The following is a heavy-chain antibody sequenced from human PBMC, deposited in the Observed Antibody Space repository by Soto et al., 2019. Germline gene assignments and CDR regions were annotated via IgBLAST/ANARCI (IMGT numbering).Heavy chain of an antibody. CDR3: ARAPRIVVVTAIPIYGYFDL. CDR1: GYTFTSYG. D-gene: IGHD2-21*02. Sequence: ASVKVSCKASGYTFTSYGISWVRQAPGQGLEWMGWISAYNGNTNYAQKLQGRVTMTTDTSTSTAYMELSSLRSEDTAVYYCARAPRIVVVTAIPIYGYFDLWGRGTLVTVSS. CDR2: ISAYNGNT. V-gene: IGHV1-18*01. J-gene: IGHJ2*01.